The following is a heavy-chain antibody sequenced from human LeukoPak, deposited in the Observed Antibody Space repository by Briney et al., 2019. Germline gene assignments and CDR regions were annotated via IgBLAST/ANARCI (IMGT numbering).Heavy chain of an antibody. Sequence: GASVKVSCKASGYTFTSYDINWGRQATGQGLEWMGWMNPNSGNTGYAQKFQGRVTMTRNTSISTAYMELSSLRSEDTAVYYCARGGGYYKYYYYYYMDVWGKGTTVTVSS. D-gene: IGHD3-22*01. CDR2: MNPNSGNT. V-gene: IGHV1-8*01. CDR3: ARGGGYYKYYYYYYMDV. CDR1: GYTFTSYD. J-gene: IGHJ6*03.